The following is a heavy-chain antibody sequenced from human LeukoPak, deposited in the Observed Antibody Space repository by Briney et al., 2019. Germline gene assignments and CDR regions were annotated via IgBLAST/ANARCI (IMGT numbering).Heavy chain of an antibody. Sequence: SETLSLTCTVSGGSISSSSYYWGWIRQPPGKGLEWIGSIYYSGSTYYNPSLKSRVTISVDTSRKQFSLKLSSVTAADTAVYYCARAGYYFSSGSHYPEAFDIWGQGTMVTVSS. J-gene: IGHJ3*02. CDR2: IYYSGST. CDR1: GGSISSSSYY. D-gene: IGHD3-10*01. V-gene: IGHV4-39*07. CDR3: ARAGYYFSSGSHYPEAFDI.